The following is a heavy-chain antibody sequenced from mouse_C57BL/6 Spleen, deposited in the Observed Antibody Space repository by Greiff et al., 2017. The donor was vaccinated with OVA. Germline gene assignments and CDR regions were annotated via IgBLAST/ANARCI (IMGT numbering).Heavy chain of an antibody. CDR1: GYTFTSYW. Sequence: QVQLKQPGAELVRPGTSVKLSCKASGYTFTSYWMHWVKQRPGQGLEWIGVIDPSDSYTNYNQKFKGKATLTVDTSSSTAYMQLSSLTSEDSAVYYCARLGGPWFAYWGQGTLVTVSA. CDR3: ARLGGPWFAY. V-gene: IGHV1-59*01. J-gene: IGHJ3*01. CDR2: IDPSDSYT. D-gene: IGHD4-1*01.